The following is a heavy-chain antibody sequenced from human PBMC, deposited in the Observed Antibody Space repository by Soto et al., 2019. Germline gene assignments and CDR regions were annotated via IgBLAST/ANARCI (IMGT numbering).Heavy chain of an antibody. CDR3: KREVEFGGVIANGY. D-gene: IGHD3-16*02. V-gene: IGHV1-18*04. CDR2: ISAYYGTT. J-gene: IGHJ4*02. Sequence: QVQLVQSGGEVKKPGASVKVSCEASGYTFTTYGLTWVRQAPGQGLEWMGWISAYYGTTDYAQKFQGRLTLTRDTFTRTAYMELRGPRFDDTALYFCKREVEFGGVIANGYWGQGTQVTVSS. CDR1: GYTFTTYG.